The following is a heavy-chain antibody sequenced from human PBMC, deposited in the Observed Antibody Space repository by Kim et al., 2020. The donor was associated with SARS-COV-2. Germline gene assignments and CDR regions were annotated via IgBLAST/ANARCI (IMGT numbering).Heavy chain of an antibody. J-gene: IGHJ4*02. CDR1: GGTFSSYA. CDR2: IIPIFGTA. V-gene: IGHV1-69*13. CDR3: ARVKHGISSGYYYFDY. Sequence: SVKVSCKASGGTFSSYAISWVRQAPGQGLEWMGGIIPIFGTANYAQKFQGRVTITADESTSTAYMELSSLRSEDTAVYYCARVKHGISSGYYYFDYWGQGTLVTVSS. D-gene: IGHD3-22*01.